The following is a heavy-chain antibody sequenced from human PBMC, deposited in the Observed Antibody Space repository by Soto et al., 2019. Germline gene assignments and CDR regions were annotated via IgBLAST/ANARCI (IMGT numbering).Heavy chain of an antibody. CDR2: ISPIFGTA. CDR1: GGTFSSYA. CDR3: ARDGGSSWSRTYYYYGMDV. V-gene: IGHV1-69*01. D-gene: IGHD6-13*01. J-gene: IGHJ6*02. Sequence: QVQLVQSGAEVKKPGSSVKVSCKASGGTFSSYAISWVRQAPGQGLEWMGGISPIFGTANYAQKFQGRVTSTADESTSKAYMELSSLRSEDTAVYYCARDGGSSWSRTYYYYGMDVWGQGTTVTVSS.